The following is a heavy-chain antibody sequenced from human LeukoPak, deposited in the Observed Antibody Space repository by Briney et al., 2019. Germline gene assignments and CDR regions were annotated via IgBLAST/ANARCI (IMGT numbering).Heavy chain of an antibody. CDR1: GFTFSSYA. J-gene: IGHJ4*02. Sequence: GGSLRLSCAASGFTFSSYAMSWVRQAPGKGLEWVSAISGSGGSTYYADSVKGRFTISRDNSKNTLYLQMNSLRAEDTAVYYCAKDGGWYYDSSGFYYFDYWGQGTLVTGSS. CDR3: AKDGGWYYDSSGFYYFDY. CDR2: ISGSGGST. D-gene: IGHD3-22*01. V-gene: IGHV3-23*01.